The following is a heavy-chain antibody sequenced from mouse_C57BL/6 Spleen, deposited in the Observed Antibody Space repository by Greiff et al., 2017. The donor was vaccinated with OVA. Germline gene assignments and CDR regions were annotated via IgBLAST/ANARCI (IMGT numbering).Heavy chain of an antibody. CDR3: AREATDYAMDY. CDR2: ISSGSSTI. D-gene: IGHD3-2*02. Sequence: EVHLVESGGGLVKPGGSLKLSCAASGFTFSDYGMHWVRQAPEKGLEWVAYISSGSSTIYYADTVKGRFTFSRDNAKNTLFLQMTSLRTEDTAMYYCAREATDYAMDYWGQGTSVTVSA. V-gene: IGHV5-17*01. CDR1: GFTFSDYG. J-gene: IGHJ4*01.